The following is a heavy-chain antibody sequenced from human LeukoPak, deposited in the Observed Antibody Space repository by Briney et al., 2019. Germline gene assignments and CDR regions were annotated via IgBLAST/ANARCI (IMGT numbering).Heavy chain of an antibody. J-gene: IGHJ4*02. CDR1: GGTFSSYA. CDR3: ASEWPYNYYDSSGYYPY. D-gene: IGHD3-22*01. V-gene: IGHV1-69*13. CDR2: INPIFGTA. Sequence: SVKVSCKASGGTFSSYAISWVRQAPGQGLEWMGGINPIFGTANYAQKFQGRVTITADESTSTAYMELSSLRSEDTAVYYCASEWPYNYYDSSGYYPYWGQGTLVTVSS.